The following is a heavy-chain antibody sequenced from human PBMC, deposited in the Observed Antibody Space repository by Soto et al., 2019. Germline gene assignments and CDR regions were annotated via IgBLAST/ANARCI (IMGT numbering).Heavy chain of an antibody. CDR3: AKDTIAVAPTFDY. V-gene: IGHV3-30*18. D-gene: IGHD6-19*01. CDR1: GFTFSSYG. Sequence: QVQLVESGGGVVQPGRSLRLSCAASGFTFSSYGMHWVRQAPGKGLEWVAVISYDGSNKYYAGSVKGRFTISRDNSKNTLYLQMNSLRAEDTAVYYCAKDTIAVAPTFDYWGQGTLVTVSS. CDR2: ISYDGSNK. J-gene: IGHJ4*02.